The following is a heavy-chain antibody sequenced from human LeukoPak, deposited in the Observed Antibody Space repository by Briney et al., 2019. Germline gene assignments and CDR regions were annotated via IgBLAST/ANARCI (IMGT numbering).Heavy chain of an antibody. J-gene: IGHJ3*02. D-gene: IGHD3-22*01. CDR3: ARAYYYDSSDAFDI. CDR2: IYHSGST. CDR1: GYSISCGYY. V-gene: IGHV4-38-2*01. Sequence: SETLSLTCAVSGYSISCGYYWGWIRQPPGKRLEWIGSIYHSGSTYYNPSLKSRVTISVDTSKNQFSLKLSSVTAADTAVYYCARAYYYDSSDAFDIWGQGTMVTVSS.